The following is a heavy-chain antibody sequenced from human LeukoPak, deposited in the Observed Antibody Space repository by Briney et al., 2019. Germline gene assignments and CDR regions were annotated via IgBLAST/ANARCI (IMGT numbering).Heavy chain of an antibody. J-gene: IGHJ4*02. D-gene: IGHD5-24*01. CDR1: GYTFTTFG. V-gene: IGHV1-18*01. CDR3: ARGARDDSFDY. CDR2: ISASNTNA. Sequence: ASVKVSCKASGYTFTTFGINWVRQAPGQGLEWMGWISASNTNAHYAQRLQGRVTMTTDTSTSTAYMELRSLRSDDTALYYCARGARDDSFDYWGQGTLVTVSS.